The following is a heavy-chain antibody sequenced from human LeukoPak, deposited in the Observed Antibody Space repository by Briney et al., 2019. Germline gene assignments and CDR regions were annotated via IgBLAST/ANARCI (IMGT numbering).Heavy chain of an antibody. D-gene: IGHD1-26*01. CDR2: IYVDGST. CDR1: GFTVSSNY. J-gene: IGHJ4*02. Sequence: GGSLRLSCAASGFTVSSNYINWVRQAPGKGLEWVSGIYVDGSTYYADSVKGRFTISRDNSKNTLYLQMNSLRAEDTAVYYCAKFSEVGATPYFDYWGQGTLVTVSS. V-gene: IGHV3-53*01. CDR3: AKFSEVGATPYFDY.